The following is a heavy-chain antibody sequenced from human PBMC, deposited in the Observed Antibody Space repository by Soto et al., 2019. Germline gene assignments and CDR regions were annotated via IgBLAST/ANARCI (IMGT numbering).Heavy chain of an antibody. Sequence: PGGSLRLSCAASVFTFSSYSMNWVRQAPGKGLEWVSSISSSSSYIYYADSVKGRFTISRDNAKNSLYLQMNSLRAEDTAVYYCARAGWCDAFDIWGQGTMVTVSS. J-gene: IGHJ3*02. CDR1: VFTFSSYS. D-gene: IGHD6-19*01. CDR2: ISSSSSYI. V-gene: IGHV3-21*01. CDR3: ARAGWCDAFDI.